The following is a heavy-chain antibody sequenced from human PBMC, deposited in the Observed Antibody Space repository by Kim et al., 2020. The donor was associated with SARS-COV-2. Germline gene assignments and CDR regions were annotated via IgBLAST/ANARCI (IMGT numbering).Heavy chain of an antibody. D-gene: IGHD2-15*01. J-gene: IGHJ5*01. CDR1: GDSLSSHTYY. CDR3: ARHPVECVGGCSRAAFDA. V-gene: IGHV4-39*01. Sequence: SETLSLSCTVSGDSLSSHTYYWDWIRQPPGKGLEWIGTISYAGTTYYSPSLKSRATISVDTSMSQFSLRLISVTVADTAVYYCARHPVECVGGCSRAAFDAWGHGAMVTVSS. CDR2: ISYAGTT.